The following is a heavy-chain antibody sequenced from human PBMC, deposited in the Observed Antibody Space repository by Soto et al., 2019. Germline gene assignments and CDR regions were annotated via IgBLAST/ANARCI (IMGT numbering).Heavy chain of an antibody. J-gene: IGHJ4*02. D-gene: IGHD2-15*01. CDR1: GFTFSSYS. Sequence: GGSLRLSCAASGFTFSSYSMNWVRQAPGKGLEWVSYISSSSSTIYYADSVKGRFTISRDNAKNSLYLQMNSLKAEDTAVYYCARDMPFRYCSGGSCYSGATDYWGQGTLVTVSS. CDR2: ISSSSSTI. V-gene: IGHV3-48*01. CDR3: ARDMPFRYCSGGSCYSGATDY.